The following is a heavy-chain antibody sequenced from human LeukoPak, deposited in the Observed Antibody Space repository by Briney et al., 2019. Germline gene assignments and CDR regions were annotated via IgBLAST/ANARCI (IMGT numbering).Heavy chain of an antibody. CDR2: VSHTGRT. CDR1: GGSIYSPNW. Sequence: SATLSLTCVVSGGSIYSPNWWTWVRQPPGKGLEWIEEVSHTGRTNYHPSLQSRVTISLDESKNHFSLRVTSMTAADTAVYYCASRDDSGPYWGQGTLVTVSS. V-gene: IGHV4/OR15-8*01. D-gene: IGHD4-17*01. CDR3: ASRDDSGPY. J-gene: IGHJ4*02.